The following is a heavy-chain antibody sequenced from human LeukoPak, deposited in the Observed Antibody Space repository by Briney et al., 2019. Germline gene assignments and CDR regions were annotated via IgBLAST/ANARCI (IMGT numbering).Heavy chain of an antibody. CDR3: ATRDIVVVPAALDY. CDR1: GGSISSSNR. V-gene: IGHV4-4*02. J-gene: IGHJ4*02. CDR2: IYHSGST. D-gene: IGHD2-2*01. Sequence: PSETLSLTCAVSGGSISSSNRWSWVRQPPGKGLEWIGEIYHSGSTNYNPSLKSRVTISVDKSKNQFSLKLSSVTAADTAVYYCATRDIVVVPAALDYWGQGTLVTVSS.